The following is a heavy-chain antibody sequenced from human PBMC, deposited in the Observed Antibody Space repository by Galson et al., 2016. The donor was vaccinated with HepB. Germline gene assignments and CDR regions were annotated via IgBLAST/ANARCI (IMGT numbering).Heavy chain of an antibody. CDR1: GFTFSSYE. V-gene: IGHV3-48*03. CDR3: VRDDIVAPGEATYYVDL. CDR2: ISKSGSNV. J-gene: IGHJ5*02. D-gene: IGHD5-12*01. Sequence: SLRLSCAASGFTFSSYEMNWVRQAPGKGLQWVAFISKSGSNVYYGDSVKGRFTISRDNAESTLYLHMHNLGAEDTAFYFCVRDDIVAPGEATYYVDLWGQGTLVSVSS.